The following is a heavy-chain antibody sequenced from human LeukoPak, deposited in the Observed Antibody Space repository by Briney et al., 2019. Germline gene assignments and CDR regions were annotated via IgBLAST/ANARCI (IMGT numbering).Heavy chain of an antibody. Sequence: PSESLSLTCAVSGGSISSSNWWSWVRQPPGKGREWIGEMYHRGSTNYNPSLKSRVTMSVDKSKNQFSLKLRSVTAADTAMYYCASLSYDILTGYYKGLDYWGQGALVTVSS. CDR1: GGSISSSNW. J-gene: IGHJ4*02. CDR3: ASLSYDILTGYYKGLDY. CDR2: MYHRGST. V-gene: IGHV4-4*02. D-gene: IGHD3-9*01.